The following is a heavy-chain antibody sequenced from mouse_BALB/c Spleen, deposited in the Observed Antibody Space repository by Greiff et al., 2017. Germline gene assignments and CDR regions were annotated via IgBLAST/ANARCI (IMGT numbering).Heavy chain of an antibody. CDR1: GFTFSSFG. CDR3: ARARIITTVFDY. D-gene: IGHD1-2*01. V-gene: IGHV5-17*02. J-gene: IGHJ2*01. CDR2: ISSGSSTI. Sequence: EVQLVESGGGLVQPGGSRKLSCAASGFTFSSFGMHWVRQAPEKGLEWVAYISSGSSTIYYADTVKGRFTISRDNPKNTLFLQMTSLRSEDTAMYYCARARIITTVFDYWGQGTTLTVSS.